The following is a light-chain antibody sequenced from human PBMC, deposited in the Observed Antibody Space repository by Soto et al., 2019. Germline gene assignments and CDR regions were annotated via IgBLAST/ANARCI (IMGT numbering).Light chain of an antibody. V-gene: IGLV2-23*02. J-gene: IGLJ3*02. CDR2: EVS. Sequence: QSVLTQPASVSGSPGQSITISCTGTSNDVGGYNYVSWYQQPPGKAPKLIIYEVSQRPSGVSYRFSASKSGNTASLTISGLQAEDEGDYYCCSYAGSTTGVFGGGTKLTVL. CDR3: CSYAGSTTGV. CDR1: SNDVGGYNY.